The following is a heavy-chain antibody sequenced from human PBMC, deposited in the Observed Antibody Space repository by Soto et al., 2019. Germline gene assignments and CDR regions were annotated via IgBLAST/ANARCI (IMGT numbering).Heavy chain of an antibody. D-gene: IGHD6-13*01. J-gene: IGHJ5*02. CDR2: IYYSGST. CDR1: GGSISSGDYY. Sequence: QVQLQESGPGLVKPSQTLSLTCTVSGGSISSGDYYWSWIRQPPGKGLEWIGYIYYSGSTYYNPSLRSRVTLSVDTSKNQFSMKLRSGTAADTAVYYCAGERPDGSRLDPWGQGTLVTVSS. V-gene: IGHV4-30-4*01. CDR3: AGERPDGSRLDP.